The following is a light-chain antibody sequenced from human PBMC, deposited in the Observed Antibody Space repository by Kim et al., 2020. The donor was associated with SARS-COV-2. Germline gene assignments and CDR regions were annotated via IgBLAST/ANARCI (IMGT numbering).Light chain of an antibody. CDR2: GAS. CDR3: QKYGNSPQT. V-gene: IGKV3-20*01. Sequence: EIVLTQSPGTLSLSPGERATLSCRASQSVSSSYLAWYQQKPGQAPRLLIYGASSRATGIPDRFSGGGSGTDFTLTISRLEPEDFAVYFCQKYGNSPQTFGQGTKVDIK. CDR1: QSVSSSY. J-gene: IGKJ1*01.